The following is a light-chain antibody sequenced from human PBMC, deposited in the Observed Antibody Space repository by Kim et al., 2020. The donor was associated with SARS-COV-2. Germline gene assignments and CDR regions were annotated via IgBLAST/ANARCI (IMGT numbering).Light chain of an antibody. CDR1: SSDVGGYNY. V-gene: IGLV2-14*03. Sequence: QSALTQPASVSGSPGQSITISCTGTSSDVGGYNYVTWYQQHPGKAPKLMIVDVSKRPSRVSNRFSGSKSGNTASLTISGLQAEDEADYYCSSHTSSNTLVFGGGTQLTVL. CDR2: DVS. J-gene: IGLJ2*01. CDR3: SSHTSSNTLV.